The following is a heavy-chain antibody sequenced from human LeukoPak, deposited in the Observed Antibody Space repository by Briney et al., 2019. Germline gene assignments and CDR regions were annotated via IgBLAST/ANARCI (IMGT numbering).Heavy chain of an antibody. J-gene: IGHJ3*01. CDR3: ARTSGIVGAIGPFDV. CDR1: SGSISPNH. V-gene: IGHV4-59*01. D-gene: IGHD1-26*01. Sequence: PSETLSLTCAVSSGSISPNHWSWIRQPPGKGLEWIGHIYHSGTTDYNPSLNSRVTISVDTSRNQFSLSLASVTAADTALYYCARTSGIVGAIGPFDVWGQGTTVTVSS. CDR2: IYHSGTT.